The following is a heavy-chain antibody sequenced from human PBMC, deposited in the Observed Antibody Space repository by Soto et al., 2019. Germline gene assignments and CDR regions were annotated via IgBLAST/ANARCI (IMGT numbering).Heavy chain of an antibody. J-gene: IGHJ6*02. CDR1: GFTFSSYA. V-gene: IGHV3-30-3*01. Sequence: GGSLRLSCAASGFTFSSYAMHWVRQAPGKGLEWVAVVSYDGSNKYYADSVKGRFTISRDNSKNTLYLQMNSLRAEDTAVYYCARGGYPFTYDYYYYYGMDVWGQGTTVTVSS. CDR3: ARGGYPFTYDYYYYYGMDV. D-gene: IGHD5-12*01. CDR2: VSYDGSNK.